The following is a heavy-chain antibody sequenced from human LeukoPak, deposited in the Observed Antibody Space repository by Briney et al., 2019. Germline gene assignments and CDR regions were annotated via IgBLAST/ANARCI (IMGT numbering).Heavy chain of an antibody. CDR3: AKLTMIVVVHDAFDI. CDR1: GFTFSSYW. CDR2: IKDDGSEK. V-gene: IGHV3-7*03. D-gene: IGHD3-22*01. J-gene: IGHJ3*02. Sequence: GGSLRLSCVGSGFTFSSYWMTWVRQAPGKGLEWVANIKDDGSEKYSVDSVKGRFTISRDNSKNTLYLQMNSLRAEDTAVYYCAKLTMIVVVHDAFDIWGQGTMVTVSS.